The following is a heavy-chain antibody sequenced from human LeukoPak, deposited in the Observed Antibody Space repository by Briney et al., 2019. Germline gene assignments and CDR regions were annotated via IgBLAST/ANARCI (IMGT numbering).Heavy chain of an antibody. CDR2: ISGSGGST. D-gene: IGHD6-13*01. V-gene: IGHV3-23*01. CDR1: GFTFSSYA. Sequence: GGSLRLSCAASGFTFSSYAMSWVRQAPGKGLEWVSAISGSGGSTYYADSVKGRFTISRDNSKNTLYLQMNSLRAEDTAVYYYAKVGRQLVPSYYYGMDVWGQGTTVTVSS. CDR3: AKVGRQLVPSYYYGMDV. J-gene: IGHJ6*02.